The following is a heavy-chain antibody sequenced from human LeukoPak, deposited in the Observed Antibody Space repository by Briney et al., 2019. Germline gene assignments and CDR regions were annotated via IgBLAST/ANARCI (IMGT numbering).Heavy chain of an antibody. CDR3: ARRRGRWGYYDSSGYYHFDY. D-gene: IGHD3-22*01. CDR2: IFNSGST. CDR1: GGSISGSSFF. V-gene: IGHV4-39*07. J-gene: IGHJ4*02. Sequence: SETLSLTCSVSGGSISGSSFFWGWIRQPPGNGLEWIGSIFNSGSTNYNPSLKSQVTISVDTSKNQFSLKLSSVTAADTAVYYCARRRGRWGYYDSSGYYHFDYWGQGTLVTVSS.